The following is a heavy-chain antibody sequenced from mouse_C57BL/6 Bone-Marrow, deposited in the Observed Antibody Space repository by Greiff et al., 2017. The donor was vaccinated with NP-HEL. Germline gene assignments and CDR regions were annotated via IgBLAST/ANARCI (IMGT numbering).Heavy chain of an antibody. CDR2: INPSSGYT. V-gene: IGHV1-4*01. CDR1: GYTFTSYT. D-gene: IGHD1-1*01. J-gene: IGHJ1*03. CDR3: ARGYGSSVWWYFDV. Sequence: QVQLQQSGAELARPGASVKMSCKASGYTFTSYTMHWVKQRPGQGLEWIGYINPSSGYTKYNQKFKDKATLTADKSSSTTYMQLSSLTSEDSAVYYCARGYGSSVWWYFDVWGTGTTVTVSS.